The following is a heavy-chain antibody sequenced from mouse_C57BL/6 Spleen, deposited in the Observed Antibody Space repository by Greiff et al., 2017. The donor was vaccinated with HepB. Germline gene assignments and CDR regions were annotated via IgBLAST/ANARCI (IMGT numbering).Heavy chain of an antibody. CDR3: ARLFPTDWYFDV. J-gene: IGHJ1*03. CDR1: GYTFTSYW. Sequence: QVQLQQPGAELVRPGSSVKLSCKASGYTFTSYWMHWVKQRPIQGLEWIGNIDPSDSETHYNQKFKDKATLTVDKSSSTAYMQLSSLTSEDSAVYYCARLFPTDWYFDVWGTGTTVTVSS. CDR2: IDPSDSET. D-gene: IGHD1-1*01. V-gene: IGHV1-52*01.